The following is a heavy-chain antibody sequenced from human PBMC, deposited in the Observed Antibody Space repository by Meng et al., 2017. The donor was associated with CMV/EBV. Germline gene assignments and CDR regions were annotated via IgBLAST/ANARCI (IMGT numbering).Heavy chain of an antibody. CDR1: GVSLSTSGVG. Sequence: QITSKEPGPPLVKPPQTLPLTCTFSGVSLSTSGVGVGWIRQPPGKALEWLALIYWDDDKRYSPSLKSRLTITKDTSKNQVVLTMTNMDPVDTATYYCARIAAAGRFDYWGQGTLVTVSS. CDR3: ARIAAAGRFDY. V-gene: IGHV2-5*02. J-gene: IGHJ4*02. CDR2: IYWDDDK. D-gene: IGHD6-13*01.